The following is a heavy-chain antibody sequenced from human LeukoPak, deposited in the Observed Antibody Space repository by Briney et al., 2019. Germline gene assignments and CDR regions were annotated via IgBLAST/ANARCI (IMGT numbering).Heavy chain of an antibody. D-gene: IGHD3-10*01. CDR3: ARGEVEVRGVIIVGWFDP. CDR2: IIPIFGTA. V-gene: IGHV1-69*05. CDR1: GGTFSSYA. Sequence: SVKVSCKASGGTFSSYAISWVRQAPGQGLEWMGGIIPIFGTANYAQKFQGRVTITTDESTSTAYMELSSLRSEDTAVYYCARGEVEVRGVIIVGWFDPWGQGTLVTVSS. J-gene: IGHJ5*02.